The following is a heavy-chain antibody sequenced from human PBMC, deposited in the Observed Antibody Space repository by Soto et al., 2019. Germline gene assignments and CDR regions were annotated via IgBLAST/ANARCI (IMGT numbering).Heavy chain of an antibody. Sequence: QVQLVQSGAEVKKPGSSVKVSCKASGGTFSSYTISWVRQAPGQGLEWMGRIIPILGIANYAQKFQGRVTMTADKSTSTAYMELSSLRSEDTAVYYCARGGDGYNPFDYWGQGTLVTVSS. V-gene: IGHV1-69*02. CDR1: GGTFSSYT. D-gene: IGHD2-21*01. J-gene: IGHJ4*02. CDR3: ARGGDGYNPFDY. CDR2: IIPILGIA.